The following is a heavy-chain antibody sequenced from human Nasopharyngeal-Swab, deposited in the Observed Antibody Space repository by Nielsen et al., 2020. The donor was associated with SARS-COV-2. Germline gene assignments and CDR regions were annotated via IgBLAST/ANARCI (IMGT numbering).Heavy chain of an antibody. CDR1: GYSFTRNW. CDR2: IYPGDSDA. D-gene: IGHD1-1*01. Sequence: GGSLRLSCKRSGYSFTRNWIGWVRQMPGKGMEWMGIIYPGDSDARYSPSFLGQVTISAHKSINPAYLQWSSLKASDPAMYYCARQQIIGATAPLGPFDIWGQGTMVTVSS. CDR3: ARQQIIGATAPLGPFDI. J-gene: IGHJ3*02. V-gene: IGHV5-51*01.